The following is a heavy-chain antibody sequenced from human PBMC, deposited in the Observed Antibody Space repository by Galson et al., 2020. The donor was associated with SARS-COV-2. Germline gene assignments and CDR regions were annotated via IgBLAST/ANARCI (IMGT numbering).Heavy chain of an antibody. J-gene: IGHJ6*03. CDR3: AREPYSSSWYPPRGYYMDV. CDR2: ISAYNGNT. Sequence: ASVKVSCKASGYTFTNHGISWVRQAPGQGLEWMGWISAYNGNTNYAQKLQGRVTMTTDTSTSTAYMELRSLRSDDTAVYYCAREPYSSSWYPPRGYYMDVWGKGTTVTVS. V-gene: IGHV1-18*01. CDR1: GYTFTNHG. D-gene: IGHD6-13*01.